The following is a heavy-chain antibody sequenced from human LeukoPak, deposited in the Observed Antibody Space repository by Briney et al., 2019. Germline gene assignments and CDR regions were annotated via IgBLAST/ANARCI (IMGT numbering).Heavy chain of an antibody. CDR2: ISYDGSNK. D-gene: IGHD5-18*01. V-gene: IGHV3-30-3*01. Sequence: GGSLRLSCAASGFTFSGFAMHWVRQAPGKGLEWVTVISYDGSNKYYADSVKGRFTISRDNSKNTLYLQMNSLQTEDTAVYYCTRPADTAQNWFFDLWGRGTLVIVSS. CDR1: GFTFSGFA. CDR3: TRPADTAQNWFFDL. J-gene: IGHJ2*01.